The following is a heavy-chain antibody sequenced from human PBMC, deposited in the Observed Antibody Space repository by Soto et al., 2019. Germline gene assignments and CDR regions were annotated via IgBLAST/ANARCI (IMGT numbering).Heavy chain of an antibody. CDR2: IYYSGST. CDR1: GGSVSSGSYY. D-gene: IGHD6-13*01. Sequence: TLSLTCTVSGGSVSSGSYYWSWIRQPPGKGLEWIGYIYYSGSTNYNPSLKSRVTISVDTSKNQFSLKLSSVTAADTAVYYCATAAAGTYYGMDVWGQGTTVTVSS. CDR3: ATAAAGTYYGMDV. J-gene: IGHJ6*02. V-gene: IGHV4-61*01.